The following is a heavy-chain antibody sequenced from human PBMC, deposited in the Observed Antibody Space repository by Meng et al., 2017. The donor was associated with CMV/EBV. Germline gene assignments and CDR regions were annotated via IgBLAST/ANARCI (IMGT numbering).Heavy chain of an antibody. D-gene: IGHD3-16*01. CDR2: IYYSGST. J-gene: IGHJ6*02. V-gene: IGHV4-39*07. Sequence: GSLRLSCTVSGGSISSSSYYWGWIRQPPGKGLEWIGSIYYSGSTYYNPSLKSRVTISVDTSKNQFSLKLSSVTAADTAVYYCFGSFTYYYGMDVWGQGTTVTVSS. CDR3: FGSFTYYYGMDV. CDR1: GGSISSSSYY.